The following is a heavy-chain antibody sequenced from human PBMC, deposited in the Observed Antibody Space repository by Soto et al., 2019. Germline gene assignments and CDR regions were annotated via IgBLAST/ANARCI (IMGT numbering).Heavy chain of an antibody. D-gene: IGHD2-15*01. CDR1: GGSISSSNW. Sequence: QVQLQESGPGLVKPSGTLSLTCAVSGGSISSSNWWSWVRQPPGKGLEWIGEIYHSGSTNYNPSLKRXXTXSXXKSKNQFYLKLSSVTAADTAVYYCARVGPGGLSDYWGQGTLVTVSS. J-gene: IGHJ4*02. CDR2: IYHSGST. V-gene: IGHV4-4*02. CDR3: ARVGPGGLSDY.